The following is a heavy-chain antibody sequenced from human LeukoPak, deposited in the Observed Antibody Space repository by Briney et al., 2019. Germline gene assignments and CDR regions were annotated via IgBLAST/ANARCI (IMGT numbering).Heavy chain of an antibody. CDR2: IYPDDSDT. D-gene: IGHD3-16*01. Sequence: GESLKISCKGAGYSFTSYWIAWVRQMPGKGLEWMGIIYPDDSDTRYRPSFQGQVTISAHKSISTAYWQWNTLKASDTAMYYCARGGGIYYSYMDVWGKGTTVTVSS. CDR1: GYSFTSYW. J-gene: IGHJ6*03. CDR3: ARGGGIYYSYMDV. V-gene: IGHV5-51*01.